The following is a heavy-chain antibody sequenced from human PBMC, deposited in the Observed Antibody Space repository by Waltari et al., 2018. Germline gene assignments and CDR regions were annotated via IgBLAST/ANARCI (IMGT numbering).Heavy chain of an antibody. CDR1: GGSLKTSNS. Sequence: QVQLQESGPGLVKPSETLSLRCAVSGGSLKTSNSWNWVRQAPGKGLEWIGEINHSGSTNYNPSLKSRVTISVDTSKNQFSLKLSSVTAADTAVYYCARGDRKWELNYWGQGTLVTVSS. CDR2: INHSGST. J-gene: IGHJ4*02. V-gene: IGHV4-4*02. CDR3: ARGDRKWELNY. D-gene: IGHD1-26*01.